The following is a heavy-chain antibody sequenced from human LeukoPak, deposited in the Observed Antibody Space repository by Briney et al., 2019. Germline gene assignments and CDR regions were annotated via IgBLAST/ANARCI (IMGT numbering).Heavy chain of an antibody. CDR3: ARDHVYGGADY. CDR1: GFTFHNNA. D-gene: IGHD5/OR15-5a*01. J-gene: IGHJ4*02. Sequence: PGGSLRLSCAASGFTFHNNAIHWVRQAPGKGLEWVSLTSGDGITTYFADSVKGRLTISRDNSKSSLFLQMNSLRTENTALYYCARDHVYGGADYWGQGTLVTVSS. CDR2: TSGDGITT. V-gene: IGHV3-43*02.